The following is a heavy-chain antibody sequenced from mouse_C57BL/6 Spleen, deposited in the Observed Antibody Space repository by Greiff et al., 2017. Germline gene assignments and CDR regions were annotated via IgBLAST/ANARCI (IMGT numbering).Heavy chain of an antibody. Sequence: VQLQQSGPELVKPGASVKMSCKASGYTFTDYNMHWVKQSHGKSLEWIGYINPNNGGTSYNQKFKGKATLTVNKSSSTDYMELRSLTSEDSAVYYCARSGTRDYFDYWGQGTTLTVSS. D-gene: IGHD3-1*01. CDR3: ARSGTRDYFDY. V-gene: IGHV1-22*01. CDR1: GYTFTDYN. J-gene: IGHJ2*01. CDR2: INPNNGGT.